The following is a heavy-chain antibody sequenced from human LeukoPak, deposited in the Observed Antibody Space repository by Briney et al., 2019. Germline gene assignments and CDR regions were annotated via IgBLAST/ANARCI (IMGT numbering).Heavy chain of an antibody. Sequence: GGALRLSCAASGFTFSDYEMNWVRQAPGKGREGISFISSGAGTLYYTDSVKGRFIISRDNAKNSLYLQMNSLRVEDTAVYYCARDNPQTGFSSGWDPFDIWGQGTLVTVSS. J-gene: IGHJ3*02. CDR2: ISSGAGTL. CDR1: GFTFSDYE. D-gene: IGHD6-19*01. V-gene: IGHV3-48*03. CDR3: ARDNPQTGFSSGWDPFDI.